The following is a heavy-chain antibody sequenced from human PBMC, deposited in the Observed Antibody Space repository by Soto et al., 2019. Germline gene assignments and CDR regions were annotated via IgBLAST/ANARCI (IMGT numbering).Heavy chain of an antibody. J-gene: IGHJ4*02. CDR2: IYYSGST. CDR1: GGSVSSGSYY. Sequence: SETLSLTCTVSGGSVSSGSYYWSWIRQPPGKGLEWIGYIYYSGSTNYNPSLKSRVTISVDTSKNQFSLKLSTVTAADTAVYYCARTYYDSSGYWNWGQGTLVTVSS. D-gene: IGHD3-22*01. CDR3: ARTYYDSSGYWN. V-gene: IGHV4-61*01.